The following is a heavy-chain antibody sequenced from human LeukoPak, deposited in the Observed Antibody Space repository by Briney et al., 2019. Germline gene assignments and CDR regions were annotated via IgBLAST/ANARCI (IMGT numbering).Heavy chain of an antibody. D-gene: IGHD3-10*01. CDR3: ARGRGFGELFN. J-gene: IGHJ4*02. CDR2: IYYSGST. Sequence: PSETLSLTCTVSGGSISSYYWSWIRQPPGKGLEWIGYIYYSGSTNYNPSLKSRVTISVDTSKNQFSLKLSSVTAADTAVYYCARGRGFGELFNWGQGTLVTVSS. V-gene: IGHV4-59*01. CDR1: GGSISSYY.